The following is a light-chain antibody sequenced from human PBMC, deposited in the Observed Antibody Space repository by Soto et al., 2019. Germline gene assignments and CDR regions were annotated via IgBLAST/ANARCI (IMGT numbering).Light chain of an antibody. V-gene: IGKV3-11*01. CDR1: RSFSNNY. CDR2: DAS. Sequence: DIVLTQSPGTLSLSPGERATLSCRASRSFSNNYLAWYQQKPGQAPRLLIYDASNRATGIPARFSGSGTGTDFTLTISSLEPEDFAVYYCQQRSNWLVTFGGGTKVDI. J-gene: IGKJ4*01. CDR3: QQRSNWLVT.